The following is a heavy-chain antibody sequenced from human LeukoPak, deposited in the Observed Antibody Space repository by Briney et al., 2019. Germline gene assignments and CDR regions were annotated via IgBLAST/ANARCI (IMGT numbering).Heavy chain of an antibody. Sequence: GASVKVSCKASGYTFTSYDINWVRQATGQGLEWRGWMNPNSGNTGYAQKFQSRVTITRTTSLTTAYKELSSLRSEDTAVYYCARQREGYNSHYYYYYMHVWGKGTTVTVSS. J-gene: IGHJ6*03. CDR1: GYTFTSYD. CDR2: MNPNSGNT. D-gene: IGHD5-24*01. CDR3: ARQREGYNSHYYYYYMHV. V-gene: IGHV1-8*03.